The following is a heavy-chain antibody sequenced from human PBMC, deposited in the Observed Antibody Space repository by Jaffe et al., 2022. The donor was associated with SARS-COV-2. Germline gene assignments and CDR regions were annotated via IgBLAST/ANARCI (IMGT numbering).Heavy chain of an antibody. J-gene: IGHJ4*02. Sequence: QVQLVQSGAEVKKPGASVKVSCKASGYTFTSYAMHWVRQAPGQRLEWMGWINAGNGNTKYSQKFQGRVTITRDTSASTAYMELSSLRSEDTAVYYCARDHFYCSGGSCYPIFDYWGQGTLVTVSS. D-gene: IGHD2-15*01. CDR1: GYTFTSYA. V-gene: IGHV1-3*01. CDR2: INAGNGNT. CDR3: ARDHFYCSGGSCYPIFDY.